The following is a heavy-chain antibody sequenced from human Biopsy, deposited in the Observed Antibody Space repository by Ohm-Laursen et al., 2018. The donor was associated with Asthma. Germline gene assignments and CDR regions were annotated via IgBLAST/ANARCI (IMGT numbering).Heavy chain of an antibody. Sequence: PSETLSLTCTVSGGSVSTGSYYWSWIRQPPGKGLEWLGYTYYTGSDNYNPSLKSRVTISVDTSKNQFPLRLNSVTAADTAVYYCARGPNYHGSGRAPIGMDVWGQGTTVTVSS. CDR1: GGSVSTGSYY. V-gene: IGHV4-61*01. CDR3: ARGPNYHGSGRAPIGMDV. CDR2: TYYTGSD. D-gene: IGHD3-10*01. J-gene: IGHJ6*02.